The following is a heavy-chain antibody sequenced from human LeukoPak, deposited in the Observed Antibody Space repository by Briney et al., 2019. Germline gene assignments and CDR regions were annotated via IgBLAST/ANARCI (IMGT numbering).Heavy chain of an antibody. CDR3: ARDHSYAFDI. V-gene: IGHV3-48*02. CDR2: IGTTTAI. CDR1: GFSFSSYS. J-gene: IGHJ3*02. Sequence: GGSPRLSCAASGFSFSSYSMNWVRQAPGKGLEWVSYIGTTTAIDYADSVKGRFTISRDNAKNSVYLQMNSLRDEDTAVYYCARDHSYAFDIWGQGTMVTVSS.